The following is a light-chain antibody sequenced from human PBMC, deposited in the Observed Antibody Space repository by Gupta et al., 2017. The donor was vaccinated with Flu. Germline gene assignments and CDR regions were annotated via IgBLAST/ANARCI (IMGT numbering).Light chain of an antibody. J-gene: IGKJ5*01. V-gene: IGKV1-27*01. CDR1: QGISNY. CDR2: AAS. Sequence: DIQMTQSPSSLSASVGDRVTITCRASQGISNYLAWYQQKPGKVPKLLIYAASTLQAGVPSRFSGSGGGTDVTLTISSRQQEDVAAYYCQKHNSTPLITFGQGTQVEIK. CDR3: QKHNSTPLIT.